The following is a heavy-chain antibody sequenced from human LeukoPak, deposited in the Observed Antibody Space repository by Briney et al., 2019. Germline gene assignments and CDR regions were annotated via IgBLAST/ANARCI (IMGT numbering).Heavy chain of an antibody. Sequence: GGSLRLSCAASGFTFDDYGMSWVRQAPGKGLEWVSGINWNGGSTGYADSVEGRFTISRDNAKNSLYLQMNSLRAEDTALYYCAREVGYGPSFYYYYYYMDVWGKGTTVTVSS. CDR3: AREVGYGPSFYYYYYYMDV. CDR2: INWNGGST. D-gene: IGHD5-18*01. CDR1: GFTFDDYG. V-gene: IGHV3-20*04. J-gene: IGHJ6*03.